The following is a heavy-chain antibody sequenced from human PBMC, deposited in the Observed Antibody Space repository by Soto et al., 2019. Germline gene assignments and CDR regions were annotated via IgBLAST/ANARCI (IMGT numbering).Heavy chain of an antibody. V-gene: IGHV3-53*01. CDR1: GFTISGNY. CDR3: ATGLTLPGRPSFDT. CDR2: IISGDNT. Sequence: EVQLVESGGGLIQPGGSLRLSCAASGFTISGNYITWVRQAPGKGLEWVSVIISGDNTFYSDSVKGRFTISRDSSKNTAYLQMNSLRGDDTAVYFCATGLTLPGRPSFDTWGQGTLLTVSS. D-gene: IGHD2-15*01. J-gene: IGHJ5*02.